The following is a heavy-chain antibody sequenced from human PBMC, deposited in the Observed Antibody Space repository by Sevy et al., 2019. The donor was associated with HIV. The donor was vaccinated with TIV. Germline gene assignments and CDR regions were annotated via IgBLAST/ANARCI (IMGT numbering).Heavy chain of an antibody. CDR1: GFSLETFW. Sequence: GGSLRLSCAASGFSLETFWIHWVRQAPGKGLEWVGRIKSTSDGGTTDYAAPLEGRFTLSRDDPEDKIYLQINNLKTEDTAVYYCVTAPGNGYWGQGTLVTVSS. CDR2: IKSTSDGGTT. D-gene: IGHD3-10*01. J-gene: IGHJ4*02. V-gene: IGHV3-15*01. CDR3: VTAPGNGY.